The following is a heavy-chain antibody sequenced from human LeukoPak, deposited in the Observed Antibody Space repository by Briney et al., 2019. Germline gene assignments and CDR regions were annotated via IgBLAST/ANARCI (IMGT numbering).Heavy chain of an antibody. CDR1: GFTFGSYS. CDR2: ISSSSSYI. CDR3: ARDEVAVAGAYYFDY. D-gene: IGHD6-19*01. Sequence: GGSLRLSCAASGFTFGSYSMNWVRQAPGKGLEWVSSISSSSSYIYYADSVKGRFTISRDNAKNSLYLQKNSLRAEDTAVYYCARDEVAVAGAYYFDYWGQGTLVTVSS. J-gene: IGHJ4*02. V-gene: IGHV3-21*01.